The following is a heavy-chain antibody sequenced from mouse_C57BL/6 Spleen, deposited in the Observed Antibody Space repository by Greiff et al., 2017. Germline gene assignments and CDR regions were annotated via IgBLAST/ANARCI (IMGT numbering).Heavy chain of an antibody. Sequence: DVKLVESGGDLVKPGGSLKLSCAASGFTFSSYGMSWVRQTPDKRLAWVATISSGGIYTYYPDSVKGRFPISRDNAKNTLYLQMSSLKSEDTAMYYCARHDYYGSSYGDYWGQGTTLTVSS. D-gene: IGHD1-1*01. V-gene: IGHV5-6*02. CDR2: ISSGGIYT. CDR3: ARHDYYGSSYGDY. CDR1: GFTFSSYG. J-gene: IGHJ2*01.